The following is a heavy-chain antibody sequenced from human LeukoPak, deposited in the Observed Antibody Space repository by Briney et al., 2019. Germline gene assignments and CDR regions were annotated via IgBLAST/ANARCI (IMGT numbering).Heavy chain of an antibody. Sequence: GGSLRLSCAVSGFTFSNFYMSWIRQAPGKGLEWVAYISSSGATMYYADSVKGRFTIARDNAKNSLYLQMNSLRAEDTAVYYCARDTIGDYSDYWGQGTLVTVSS. J-gene: IGHJ4*02. CDR2: ISSSGATM. CDR1: GFTFSNFY. CDR3: ARDTIGDYSDY. V-gene: IGHV3-11*04. D-gene: IGHD5-24*01.